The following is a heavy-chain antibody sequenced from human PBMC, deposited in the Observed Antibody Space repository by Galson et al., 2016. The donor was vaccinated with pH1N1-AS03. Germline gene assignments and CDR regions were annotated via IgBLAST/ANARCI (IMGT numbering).Heavy chain of an antibody. CDR1: GYSFSSDW. Sequence: QSGAEVKKPGESLRISCKGSGYSFSSDWIAWVRQMPGKGLEWMGIIYPADSDTRYSPSFQGRVTFSVDRTISTAYLQWSSLKASGTAVYFCARQVQTPGYFDYWGQGTLVTDSS. CDR2: IYPADSDT. J-gene: IGHJ4*02. V-gene: IGHV5-51*01. D-gene: IGHD1-1*01. CDR3: ARQVQTPGYFDY.